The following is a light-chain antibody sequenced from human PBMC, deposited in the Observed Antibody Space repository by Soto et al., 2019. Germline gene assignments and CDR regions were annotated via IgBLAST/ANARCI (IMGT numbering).Light chain of an antibody. Sequence: VLTRPRSACGTPGQRVTISYSGSSSNIGSNTVNWYQQLPGTAPKLLVYSHNQRPSGVPDRFSGSKSGTSASLAISGLQSEDEADYYCAAWDDSLNGQVCGTGTKVTVL. CDR3: AAWDDSLNGQV. V-gene: IGLV1-44*01. J-gene: IGLJ1*01. CDR2: SHN. CDR1: SSNIGSNT.